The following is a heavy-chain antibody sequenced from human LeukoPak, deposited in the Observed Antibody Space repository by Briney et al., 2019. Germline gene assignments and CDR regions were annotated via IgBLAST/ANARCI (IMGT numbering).Heavy chain of an antibody. V-gene: IGHV4-30-2*01. CDR1: GGSISSGGYS. CDR2: IYHSGST. Sequence: PSETLSFTCAVSGGSISSGGYSWSWIRQPPGKGLEWIGYIYHSGSTYYNPSLKSRVTISVARSKNQFSLKLSSVTASDTAVYYCAREGYYYDSSGFDLSGAFDTWGQGTMVTVSS. CDR3: AREGYYYDSSGFDLSGAFDT. D-gene: IGHD3-22*01. J-gene: IGHJ3*02.